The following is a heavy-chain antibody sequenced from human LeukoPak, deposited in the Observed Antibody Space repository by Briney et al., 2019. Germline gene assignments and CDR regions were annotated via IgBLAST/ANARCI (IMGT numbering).Heavy chain of an antibody. J-gene: IGHJ4*02. CDR1: GFTFSIYG. D-gene: IGHD5-12*01. Sequence: GRSLRLSCVASGFTFSIYGMHWVRQAPGKGLEWVAVIWYDGSKENYADSVKGRFTISRDNSKNMLYLQMNSLRTEDTAVYYCARDKGRGYSGYDRASFGMEYWGQGTLVTVSS. V-gene: IGHV3-33*01. CDR3: ARDKGRGYSGYDRASFGMEY. CDR2: IWYDGSKE.